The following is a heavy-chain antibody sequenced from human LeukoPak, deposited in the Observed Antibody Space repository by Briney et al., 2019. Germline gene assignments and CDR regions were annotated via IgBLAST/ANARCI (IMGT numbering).Heavy chain of an antibody. Sequence: SETLSLTCTVSGGSISRYYWNWIRQPPGKGLEWIGYIYYSGSTNYNPSLKSRVTISVDTSKNQFSLKLFSVTAADTAVYYCAGSSGSSGWFNWDFDLWGRGTLVTVSS. D-gene: IGHD6-19*01. CDR2: IYYSGST. CDR3: AGSSGSSGWFNWDFDL. V-gene: IGHV4-59*01. CDR1: GGSISRYY. J-gene: IGHJ2*01.